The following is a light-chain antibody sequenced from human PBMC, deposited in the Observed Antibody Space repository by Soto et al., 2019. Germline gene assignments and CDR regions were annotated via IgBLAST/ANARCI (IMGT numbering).Light chain of an antibody. J-gene: IGKJ2*01. CDR2: LGS. V-gene: IGKV2-28*01. Sequence: IVMTQSPLSLPVTPGEPASISCRPSQSLLHRNGYNYLNWYLQKPGQPPQLLIYLGSNRASGVPDRFSGNISGTDFTLKISRVETEDVGVYYCMQTRQTPNTFGQGTKLEIK. CDR3: MQTRQTPNT. CDR1: QSLLHRNGYNY.